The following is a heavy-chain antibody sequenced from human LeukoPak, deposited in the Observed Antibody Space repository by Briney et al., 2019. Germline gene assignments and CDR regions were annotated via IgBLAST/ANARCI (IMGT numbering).Heavy chain of an antibody. CDR2: INHSGST. J-gene: IGHJ4*02. Sequence: SETLSLTCAVYGGSFSGYYWSWIRQPPGKGLEWIGEINHSGSTNYNPSLKSRVTISVGTSKNQFSLKLSSVTAADTAVYYCATNWGSPPYYFDYWGQGTLVTVSS. CDR1: GGSFSGYY. CDR3: ATNWGSPPYYFDY. V-gene: IGHV4-34*01. D-gene: IGHD7-27*01.